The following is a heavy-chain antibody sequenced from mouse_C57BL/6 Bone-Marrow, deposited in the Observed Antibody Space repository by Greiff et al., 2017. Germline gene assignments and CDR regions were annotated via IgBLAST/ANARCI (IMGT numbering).Heavy chain of an antibody. CDR3: ASTTGGLGFAY. Sequence: SGPVLVKPGASVKMSCKASGYTFTDYYMNWVKQSHGKSLEWIGVINPYNGGTSYNQKFKGKATLTVDKSSSTAYMELNSLTSEDSAVYYCASTTGGLGFAYWGQGTLVTVSA. J-gene: IGHJ3*01. V-gene: IGHV1-19*01. D-gene: IGHD1-1*01. CDR2: INPYNGGT. CDR1: GYTFTDYY.